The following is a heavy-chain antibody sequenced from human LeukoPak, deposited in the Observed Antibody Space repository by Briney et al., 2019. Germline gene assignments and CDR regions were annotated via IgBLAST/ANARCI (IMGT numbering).Heavy chain of an antibody. V-gene: IGHV4-61*02. J-gene: IGHJ6*03. CDR3: ARVLVRGVINYYYMEV. D-gene: IGHD3-10*01. Sequence: SQTLSLTCTVSGGSISSGSYYWSWIRQPAGKGLEWIGRIYTSGSTNYNPSLKSRVTISVDTSKNQFSLKLSSVTAADTAVYYCARVLVRGVINYYYMEVWGKGTTVTVSS. CDR2: IYTSGST. CDR1: GGSISSGSYY.